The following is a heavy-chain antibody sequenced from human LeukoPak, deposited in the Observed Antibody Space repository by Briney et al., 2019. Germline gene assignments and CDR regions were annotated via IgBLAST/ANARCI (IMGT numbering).Heavy chain of an antibody. Sequence: PGGSLRLSCAASGFTFSSSWMYWVRQAPGKGLVWVSRINSDESITTYADSVKGRFTISRGNAKNTPYLQMNSLRAEDTAVYYCARGLVPGFLDYWGQGTPVTVSS. CDR1: GFTFSSSW. CDR2: INSDESIT. J-gene: IGHJ4*02. V-gene: IGHV3-74*01. CDR3: ARGLVPGFLDY. D-gene: IGHD4-11*01.